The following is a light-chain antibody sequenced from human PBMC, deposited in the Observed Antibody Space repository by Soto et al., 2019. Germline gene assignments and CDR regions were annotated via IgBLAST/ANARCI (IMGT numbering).Light chain of an antibody. V-gene: IGKV4-1*01. Sequence: DIVMTQSPDSLAVSLGERATINCRSSRSVLFTSNDKSFVAWYQQKPGQSPKLLINCASTREPGVPDRFSGSGSGTEFTLNINSLQAEDVATYYCQQFCYFPTFGQGTKV. CDR2: CAS. CDR3: QQFCYFPT. CDR1: RSVLFTSNDKSF. J-gene: IGKJ1*01.